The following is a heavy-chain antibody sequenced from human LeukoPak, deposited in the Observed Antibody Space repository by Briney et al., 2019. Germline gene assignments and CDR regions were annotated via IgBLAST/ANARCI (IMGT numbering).Heavy chain of an antibody. Sequence: GGSLRLSCAASGFTFSSYAMHWVRQAPGKGLEWVAVISYDGSNKYYADSVKGRFTISRDNSKNTLYPQMNSLRAEDTAVYYCARRAVAAANDYWGQGTLVTVSS. CDR1: GFTFSSYA. CDR3: ARRAVAAANDY. V-gene: IGHV3-30-3*01. D-gene: IGHD6-13*01. J-gene: IGHJ4*02. CDR2: ISYDGSNK.